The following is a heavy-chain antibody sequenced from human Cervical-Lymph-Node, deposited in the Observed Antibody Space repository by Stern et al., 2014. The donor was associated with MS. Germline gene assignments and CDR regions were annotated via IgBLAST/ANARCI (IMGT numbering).Heavy chain of an antibody. J-gene: IGHJ4*02. Sequence: QVQLVQSGAEVKKPGSSVKVSCKASGGTFSNYAINWVRQAPGQGLEWMGGIIPIFGRPNYAQKFQGRVTITADESTSTAYMELSSLRSDDTAVYYCARGWSYDVLTGYSYWGQGTLVTVSS. CDR3: ARGWSYDVLTGYSY. CDR1: GGTFSNYA. CDR2: IIPIFGRP. D-gene: IGHD3-9*01. V-gene: IGHV1-69*01.